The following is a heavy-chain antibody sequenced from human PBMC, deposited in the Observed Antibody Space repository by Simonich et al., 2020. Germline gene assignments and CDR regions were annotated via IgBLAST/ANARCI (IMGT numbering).Heavy chain of an antibody. J-gene: IGHJ6*02. D-gene: IGHD6-6*01. CDR1: GFTFSRYE. V-gene: IGHV3-48*03. CDR2: ISSSGSTI. Sequence: EVQLVESGGGLVQTGGSLRLSCEASGFTFSRYEMNWVRQAPGKGPECVSYISSSGSTIYYADSVKVRFTIPRDNAKTSLYLQMNSLRAEDTAVYYCARDFRLQLVEIGTYYYYGMDVWGQGTTVTVSS. CDR3: ARDFRLQLVEIGTYYYYGMDV.